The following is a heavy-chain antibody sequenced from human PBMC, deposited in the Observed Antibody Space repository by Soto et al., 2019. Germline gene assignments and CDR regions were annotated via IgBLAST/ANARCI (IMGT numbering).Heavy chain of an antibody. D-gene: IGHD3-10*01. V-gene: IGHV3-15*07. CDR2: IKRKIDGETT. J-gene: IGHJ6*02. Sequence: EVQLVESGGGLVKPGGSLRLSCAASGFSLSDAWVNWVRQVPGEGLEWVGRIKRKIDGETTDYAAPVKGRFTFSRDDSKNMLLLQTNSLKTEDTAVYYCTADRVLTTDYGLDVWGQGTTVTVSS. CDR3: TADRVLTTDYGLDV. CDR1: GFSLSDAW.